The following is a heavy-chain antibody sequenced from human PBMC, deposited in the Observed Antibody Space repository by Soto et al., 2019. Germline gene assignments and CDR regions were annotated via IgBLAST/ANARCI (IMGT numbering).Heavy chain of an antibody. CDR1: GYTFTSYG. Sequence: ASVKVSCKASGYTFTSYGISWVRQAPGQGLEGMGWISAYNGNTNYAQKLQGRVTMTTDTSTSTAYMELRSLRSDDTAVYYCARSYYYDSSGYYYYGMDVWGQGTTVTVSS. D-gene: IGHD3-22*01. CDR3: ARSYYYDSSGYYYYGMDV. J-gene: IGHJ6*02. V-gene: IGHV1-18*01. CDR2: ISAYNGNT.